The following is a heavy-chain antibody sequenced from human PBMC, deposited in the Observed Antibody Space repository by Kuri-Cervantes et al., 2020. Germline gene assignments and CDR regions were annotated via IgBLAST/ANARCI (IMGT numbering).Heavy chain of an antibody. Sequence: ASVKVSCKASGYNLLNNYINWLRQAPEQGLEWMGVISPHGQTPSKVQKFQGRVTMTSDTSTSTVYMELRSLRSDDTAVYYCARDGGYYGPDVWGQGTTVTVSS. CDR3: ARDGGYYGPDV. CDR1: GYNLLNNY. J-gene: IGHJ6*02. D-gene: IGHD3-16*01. V-gene: IGHV1-46*01. CDR2: ISPHGQTP.